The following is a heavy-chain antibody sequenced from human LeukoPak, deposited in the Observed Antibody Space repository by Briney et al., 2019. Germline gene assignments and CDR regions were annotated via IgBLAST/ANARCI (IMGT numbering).Heavy chain of an antibody. Sequence: GGSLRLSCAVSGFTFTKAWMSWVRQAPGKGLEWVSAVSGSGGSTYYADSVKGRFTISRDNSKNTLYLQMNSLRAEDTAVYYCAKEFSGMDVWGQGTTVTVSS. V-gene: IGHV3-23*01. D-gene: IGHD2/OR15-2a*01. CDR2: VSGSGGST. J-gene: IGHJ6*02. CDR1: GFTFTKAW. CDR3: AKEFSGMDV.